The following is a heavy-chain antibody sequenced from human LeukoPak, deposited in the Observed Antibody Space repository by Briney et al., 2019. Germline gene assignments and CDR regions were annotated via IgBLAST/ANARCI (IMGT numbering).Heavy chain of an antibody. CDR2: INHSGST. V-gene: IGHV4-34*01. J-gene: IGHJ4*02. Sequence: SETLSLTCAVYGGSFSGYYWSWIRQPPGKGLEWIGEINHSGSTNYNPSLKSRVTISVDTSKNQFSLKLSSVTAADTAVYYCARDRQSNRFDYWGQGTLVTVSS. D-gene: IGHD4-11*01. CDR3: ARDRQSNRFDY. CDR1: GGSFSGYY.